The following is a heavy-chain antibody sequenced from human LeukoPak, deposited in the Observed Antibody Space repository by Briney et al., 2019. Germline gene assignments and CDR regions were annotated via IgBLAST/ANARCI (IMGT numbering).Heavy chain of an antibody. CDR1: GDTFSSYS. D-gene: IGHD2-21*01. J-gene: IGHJ6*04. V-gene: IGHV1-69*05. Sequence: ASVKVSCKASGDTFSSYSMNWVRQAPGQGLEWMGVIIPMFGTPNYAQKFQGRVTISRDESTGTAYMELSSLRSEDTAVYYCAGRERVFVWRFCRSMDDWGKGTTVSVSS. CDR3: AGRERVFVWRFCRSMDD. CDR2: IIPMFGTP.